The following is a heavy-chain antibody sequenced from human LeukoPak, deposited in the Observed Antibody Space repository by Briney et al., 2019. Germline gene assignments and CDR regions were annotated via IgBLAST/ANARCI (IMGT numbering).Heavy chain of an antibody. V-gene: IGHV1-18*01. CDR3: ARDRRRIGMAVAGTPLDY. Sequence: ASVKVSCKASGYTFTSYGISWVRQAPGQGIEWMGWVSAYNGNTNYAQKLQGRVTMTTDTSTSTAYMELRSLRSDDTAVYYCARDRRRIGMAVAGTPLDYWGQGTLVTVSS. CDR1: GYTFTSYG. CDR2: VSAYNGNT. D-gene: IGHD6-19*01. J-gene: IGHJ4*02.